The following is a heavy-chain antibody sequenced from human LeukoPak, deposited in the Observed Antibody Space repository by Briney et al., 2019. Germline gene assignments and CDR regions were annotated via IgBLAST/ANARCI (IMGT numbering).Heavy chain of an antibody. CDR2: ISGSGGTT. Sequence: PGGSLRLSCIASGFTFSNYAMTWVRQAPGKGLEWVSSISGSGGTTYYADSVKGRFTISRDNSKNTLYLQRSSLRVEDTAVYYCAKGLHGSTSYGVDYWGQGTLVTVSS. J-gene: IGHJ4*02. V-gene: IGHV3-23*01. CDR1: GFTFSNYA. D-gene: IGHD6-13*01. CDR3: AKGLHGSTSYGVDY.